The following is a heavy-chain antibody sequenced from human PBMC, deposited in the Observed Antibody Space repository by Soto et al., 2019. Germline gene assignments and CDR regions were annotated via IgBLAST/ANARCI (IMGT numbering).Heavy chain of an antibody. D-gene: IGHD3-22*01. CDR1: GYSFTSYW. J-gene: IGHJ4*02. CDR3: ARPYYYDSSGYFPLFW. V-gene: IGHV5-51*01. CDR2: IYPGDSDT. Sequence: GESLKISCKGSGYSFTSYWIGWVRQMPGKGLEWMGIIYPGDSDTRYSPSFQGQVTISADKSISTAYLQWSSLKASDTAMYYCARPYYYDSSGYFPLFWWGQGTLVTVSS.